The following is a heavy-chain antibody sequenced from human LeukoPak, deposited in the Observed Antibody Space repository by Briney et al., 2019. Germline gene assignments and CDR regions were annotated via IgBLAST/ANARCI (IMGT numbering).Heavy chain of an antibody. J-gene: IGHJ4*02. CDR3: ARDGGGVSAPGGY. D-gene: IGHD3-16*01. V-gene: IGHV1-46*01. CDR2: INPGGRST. CDR1: GYTFTSYY. Sequence: ASVKVSFKASGYTFTSYYMHWVRQAPGQGLEWMGIINPGGRSTTYAQKFQGRVTLTRDTSTSTVYMELSSLRSEGTAVYYCARDGGGVSAPGGYWGQGTLVTVSS.